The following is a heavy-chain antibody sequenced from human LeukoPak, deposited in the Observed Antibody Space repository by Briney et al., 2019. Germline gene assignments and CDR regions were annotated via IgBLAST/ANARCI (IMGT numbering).Heavy chain of an antibody. CDR2: IIPICGTA. CDR1: GDTFSSYA. CDR3: ARADYGGNSAILDDYYYGMDV. V-gene: IGHV1-69*01. D-gene: IGHD4-23*01. J-gene: IGHJ6*02. Sequence: SVTVSCKASGDTFSSYAIIWVRQAPGQGLEWMGGIIPICGTANYAQKFQGRVTITADESTSTAYMELSSLRSEDTAVYYCARADYGGNSAILDDYYYGMDVWGQGTTVTVSS.